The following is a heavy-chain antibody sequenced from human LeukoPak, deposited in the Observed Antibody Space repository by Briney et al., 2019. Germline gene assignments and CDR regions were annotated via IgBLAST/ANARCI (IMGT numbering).Heavy chain of an antibody. J-gene: IGHJ3*02. CDR1: DDSITMYY. CDR3: ARGLVGADYPGEMSFERRDAFDI. D-gene: IGHD1-26*01. CDR2: INHSGST. Sequence: SETLSLTCTVSDDSITMYYWSWIRQPPGKGLEWIGEINHSGSTNYNPSLKSRVTISVDTSKNQFSLKLSSVTAADTAVYYCARGLVGADYPGEMSFERRDAFDIWAKGQWSPSLQ. V-gene: IGHV4-34*01.